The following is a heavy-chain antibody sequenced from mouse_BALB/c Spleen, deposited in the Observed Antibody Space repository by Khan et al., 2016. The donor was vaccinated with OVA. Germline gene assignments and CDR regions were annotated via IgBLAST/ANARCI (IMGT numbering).Heavy chain of an antibody. J-gene: IGHJ2*01. Sequence: QLEESGPGLVKPSQSLSLTCTVTGYSITSDYAWNWIRQFPGNKLEWMGYISYSGRTSYNPSLKSRISITRDTSKNQFFLQLNSVTTADTATNYCARSVTITTVVATDFDYWGQGTTLTVSS. CDR3: ARSVTITTVVATDFDY. V-gene: IGHV3-2*02. CDR1: GYSITSDYA. CDR2: ISYSGRT. D-gene: IGHD1-1*01.